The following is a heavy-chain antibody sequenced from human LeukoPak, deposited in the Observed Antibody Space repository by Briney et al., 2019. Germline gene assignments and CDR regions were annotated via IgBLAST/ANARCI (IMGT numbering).Heavy chain of an antibody. CDR2: IYHSGST. V-gene: IGHV4-30-2*01. J-gene: IGHJ4*02. CDR1: GGSISSGGYS. CDR3: ARSLGSYFDY. Sequence: TLSLTCAVSGGSISSGGYSWSWIRQPPGKGLEWIGYIYHSGSTYYNPSLKSRVTISVDRSKNQFSLKLSSVTAADTAVYYCARSLGSYFDYWGQGTLVTVSS. D-gene: IGHD3-10*01.